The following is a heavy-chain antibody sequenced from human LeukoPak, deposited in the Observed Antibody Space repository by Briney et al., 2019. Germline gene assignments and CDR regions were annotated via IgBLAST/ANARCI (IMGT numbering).Heavy chain of an antibody. D-gene: IGHD3-9*01. CDR2: INPNTGRT. Sequence: GGSVKVSCKTSGYAFNDYYLHWVRQAPGQGLEGMGGINPNTGRTNYAPKFQGRVTLTPDTSISTAYMELSSPISGDTALYYCARDSSDILTGYYHFWGQGTLVTVSS. J-gene: IGHJ4*02. CDR1: GYAFNDYY. V-gene: IGHV1-2*02. CDR3: ARDSSDILTGYYHF.